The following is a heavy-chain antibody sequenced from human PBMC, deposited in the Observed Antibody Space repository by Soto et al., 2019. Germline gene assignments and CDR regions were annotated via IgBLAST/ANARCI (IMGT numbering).Heavy chain of an antibody. CDR3: ARDWYPRFDP. D-gene: IGHD6-13*01. Sequence: QIQLVHSGGEVRTPGASVKVSCKASGYIFSSYGITWVRQAPGQGLEWLGWINPSSGETNYAQKFQGRVTVTTDTSTTTGYMELRNLTFDATGVYYCARDWYPRFDPWGQGTLVTVSS. CDR2: INPSSGET. V-gene: IGHV1-18*01. J-gene: IGHJ5*02. CDR1: GYIFSSYG.